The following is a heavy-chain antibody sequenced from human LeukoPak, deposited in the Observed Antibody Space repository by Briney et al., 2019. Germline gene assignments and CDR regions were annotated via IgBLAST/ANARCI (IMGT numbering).Heavy chain of an antibody. Sequence: PGGSLRLSCAVSGLTFRGEYMSWIRQAPGKGLEWVSYISPTSSSIFYADSVKGRFIISRDNAKNSLYLQMNSLRAEDTAVYYCARDLQDPCRGDCYDWFDPWGQGTLVTVSS. J-gene: IGHJ5*02. CDR2: ISPTSSSI. D-gene: IGHD2-21*02. V-gene: IGHV3-11*01. CDR3: ARDLQDPCRGDCYDWFDP. CDR1: GLTFRGEY.